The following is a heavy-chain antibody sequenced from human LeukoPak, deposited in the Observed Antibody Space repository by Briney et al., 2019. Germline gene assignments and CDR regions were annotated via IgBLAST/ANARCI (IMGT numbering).Heavy chain of an antibody. V-gene: IGHV3-23*01. Sequence: TGGSLRLSCAASGFTFSSYAMSWVRQAPGRGLEWVSAISGSGGSTYYADSVKGRFTISRDNSKNTLYLQMNSLRAEDTAVYYCAKGCSSTSCYGHWNYWGQGTLVTVSS. CDR2: ISGSGGST. D-gene: IGHD2-2*01. CDR1: GFTFSSYA. J-gene: IGHJ4*02. CDR3: AKGCSSTSCYGHWNY.